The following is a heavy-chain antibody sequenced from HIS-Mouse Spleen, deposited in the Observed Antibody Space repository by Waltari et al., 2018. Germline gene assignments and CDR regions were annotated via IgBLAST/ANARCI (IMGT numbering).Heavy chain of an antibody. Sequence: EVQLVESGGGLVQPGGSLRLSCAASGFTFSSYWLHWVGQAPGKGLVGVYRINSEGSRTSYADSVKGRFTISRDNAKKTLYLQMNSLRAEDTAVYYCARDLELDAFDIWGQGTMVTVSS. J-gene: IGHJ3*02. CDR3: ARDLELDAFDI. CDR2: INSEGSRT. CDR1: GFTFSSYW. V-gene: IGHV3-74*01. D-gene: IGHD1-1*01.